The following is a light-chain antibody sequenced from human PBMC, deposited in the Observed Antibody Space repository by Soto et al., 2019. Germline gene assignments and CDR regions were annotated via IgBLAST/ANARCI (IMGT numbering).Light chain of an antibody. CDR3: AAWDDSLSVWV. Sequence: QSVLTQPTSASGTPGQRVTISCSGSSSNIGSNYVYWYQQLPGTAPKLLIYRNNQRPSGVPDRFSGSKSGTSASLAISGLRSEDEADYYCAAWDDSLSVWVFGGGTQRTVL. V-gene: IGLV1-47*01. CDR2: RNN. CDR1: SSNIGSNY. J-gene: IGLJ3*02.